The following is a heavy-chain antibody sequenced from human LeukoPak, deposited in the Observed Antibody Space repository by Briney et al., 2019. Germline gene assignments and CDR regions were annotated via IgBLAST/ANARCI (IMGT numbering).Heavy chain of an antibody. V-gene: IGHV1-2*02. CDR2: INPNSGGT. Sequence: ASVKVSCKASGYTFTSYAMNWVRQAPGQGLEWMGWINPNSGGTNYAQKFQGRVTMTRDTSISTAYMELSRLRSDDTAVYYCARGPPRIAAAVTTSWGLRENWFDPWGQGTLVTVSS. CDR1: GYTFTSYA. J-gene: IGHJ5*02. CDR3: ARGPPRIAAAVTTSWGLRENWFDP. D-gene: IGHD6-13*01.